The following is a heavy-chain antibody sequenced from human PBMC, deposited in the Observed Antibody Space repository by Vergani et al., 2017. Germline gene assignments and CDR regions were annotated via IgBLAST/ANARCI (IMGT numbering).Heavy chain of an antibody. CDR3: AREAVAGYYYYGMDV. J-gene: IGHJ6*02. Sequence: EVQLVESGGGLVQPGGSLRLSCAASGFTFSSYEMNWVRQAPGKGLEWVSYISSSGTTIYYADSVKGRFTISRDNAKNSLYLQMNSLRAEDTAVYYCAREAVAGYYYYGMDVWGQVTTVTVSS. CDR2: ISSSGTTI. D-gene: IGHD6-19*01. V-gene: IGHV3-48*03. CDR1: GFTFSSYE.